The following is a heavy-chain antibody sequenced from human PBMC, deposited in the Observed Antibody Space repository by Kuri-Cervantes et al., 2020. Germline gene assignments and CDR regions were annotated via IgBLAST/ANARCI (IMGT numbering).Heavy chain of an antibody. CDR2: ISYDGSNK. D-gene: IGHD3-22*01. V-gene: IGHV3-30*18. Sequence: LSLTCAASGFTFSSYGMHWVRQAPGKGLEWVAVISYDGSNKYYADSVKGRFTISRDNSKNTLYLQMNSLRAEDTAVYYCAKGTEGVVNVPYYYGMDVWGQGTLVTVSS. J-gene: IGHJ6*02. CDR1: GFTFSSYG. CDR3: AKGTEGVVNVPYYYGMDV.